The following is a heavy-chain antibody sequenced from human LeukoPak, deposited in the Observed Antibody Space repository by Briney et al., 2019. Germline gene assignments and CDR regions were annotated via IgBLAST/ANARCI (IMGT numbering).Heavy chain of an antibody. CDR3: AKERGYSYGYFDY. CDR1: GFTFSSYA. J-gene: IGHJ4*02. Sequence: GGSLRLSCAASGFTFSSYAMSWVRQAPGKGLEWVSAISGRGGSTYYADSVKGRFTISRDNSKITLYLQMNSLGAEDTAVYYCAKERGYSYGYFDYWGQGTLVTVSS. CDR2: ISGRGGST. D-gene: IGHD5-18*01. V-gene: IGHV3-23*01.